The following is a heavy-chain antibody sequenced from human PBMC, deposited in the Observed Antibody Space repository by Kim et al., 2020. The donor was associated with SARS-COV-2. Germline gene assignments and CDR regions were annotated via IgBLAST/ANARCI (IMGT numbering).Heavy chain of an antibody. V-gene: IGHV4-59*01. CDR3: AREGSSSSGIYYYYYMDV. Sequence: SETLSLTCTVSGGSISSYYWSWIRQPPGKGLEWIGYIYYSGSTNYNPSLKSRVTISVDTSKNQFSLKLSSVTAADTAVYYCAREGSSSSGIYYYYYMDVWGKGTTVTVS. D-gene: IGHD6-13*01. CDR1: GGSISSYY. CDR2: IYYSGST. J-gene: IGHJ6*03.